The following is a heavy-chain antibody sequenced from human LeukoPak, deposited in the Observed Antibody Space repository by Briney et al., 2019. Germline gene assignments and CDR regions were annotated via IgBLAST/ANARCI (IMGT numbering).Heavy chain of an antibody. D-gene: IGHD4-23*01. J-gene: IGHJ4*02. CDR1: GFTFSSYS. CDR2: ISSSSSTI. Sequence: PGGSLRLSCAASGFTFSSYSMNWVRQAPGKGLEWVSYISSSSSTIYYADSVKGRFTISRDNAKNSLYLQMNSLRDEDTAVYYCARDADYGGNSGEFSDYWGQGTLVTVSS. V-gene: IGHV3-48*02. CDR3: ARDADYGGNSGEFSDY.